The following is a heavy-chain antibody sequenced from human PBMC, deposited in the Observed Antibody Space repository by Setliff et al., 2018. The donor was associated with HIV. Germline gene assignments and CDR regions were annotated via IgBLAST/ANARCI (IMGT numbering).Heavy chain of an antibody. CDR2: VSGSGAGT. J-gene: IGHJ6*02. V-gene: IGHV3-23*01. CDR3: AKGEGDDSSGLYYNGIDV. CDR1: GFSLTSLS. D-gene: IGHD3-22*01. Sequence: GGSLRLSCAVSGFSLTSLSIHWVRQAPGKGLEWVSSVSGSGAGTYHADSGEGRFNISRDNSKDTFVLQMSSLRAEDTAVYYCAKGEGDDSSGLYYNGIDVWGQGTTVTVSS.